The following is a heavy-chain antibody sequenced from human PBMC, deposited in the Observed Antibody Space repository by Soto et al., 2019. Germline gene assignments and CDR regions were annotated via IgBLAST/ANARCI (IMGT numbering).Heavy chain of an antibody. CDR3: ARDSPSYPSPGDY. CDR1: GGSISSGGYY. D-gene: IGHD3-16*02. J-gene: IGHJ4*02. CDR2: IYYTGST. V-gene: IGHV4-61*08. Sequence: KPSETLSLTCTVSGGSISSGGYYWSWIRQHPGKGLEWIGYIYYTGSTNYNPSLKSRVTISVDTSKNQFPLNLSSVTAADTAVYYCARDSPSYPSPGDYWGQGTLVTVSS.